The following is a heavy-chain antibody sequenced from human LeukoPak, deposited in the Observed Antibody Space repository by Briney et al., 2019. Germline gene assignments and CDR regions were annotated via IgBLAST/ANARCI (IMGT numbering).Heavy chain of an antibody. CDR1: EFTFSTYP. Sequence: GGSLRLSCAASEFTFSTYPMHWVRQAPGQGLEWVAVISYHGTNEYYADSVKGRFTISRDNSKNTLYLQMNSLRAEDTAVYYCARDRVEITVAGTVDCWGQGTLVTVSS. D-gene: IGHD6-19*01. CDR3: ARDRVEITVAGTVDC. CDR2: ISYHGTNE. J-gene: IGHJ4*02. V-gene: IGHV3-30-3*01.